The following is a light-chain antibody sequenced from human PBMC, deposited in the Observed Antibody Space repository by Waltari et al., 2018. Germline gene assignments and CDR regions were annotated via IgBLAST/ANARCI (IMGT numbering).Light chain of an antibody. CDR2: EVF. CDR1: TSDGGNSNF. Sequence: QSALAQPASVSGALGQSISISCPGSTSDGGNSNFVSWYQHHPGKVPKLIIDEVFKRPSGVPDRFSGSRSGSTASLTISGLQAEDEADYYCCSYVRRNIWLFGGGTKLTVL. J-gene: IGLJ3*02. V-gene: IGLV2-23*02. CDR3: CSYVRRNIWL.